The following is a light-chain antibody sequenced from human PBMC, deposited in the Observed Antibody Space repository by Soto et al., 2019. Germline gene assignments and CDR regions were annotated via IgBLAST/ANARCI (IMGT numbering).Light chain of an antibody. J-gene: IGKJ5*01. CDR3: QQYDNLPIT. V-gene: IGKV1-39*01. Sequence: DIQMTQSPSSLSVSVGDRVTITCRASQSIGGFLNWYQQKLGKAPKLLIYAASSLQSGVPSRFSGSGSGTDFTFTISSLHPEDIATYYCQQYDNLPITFGQGTRLEIK. CDR2: AAS. CDR1: QSIGGF.